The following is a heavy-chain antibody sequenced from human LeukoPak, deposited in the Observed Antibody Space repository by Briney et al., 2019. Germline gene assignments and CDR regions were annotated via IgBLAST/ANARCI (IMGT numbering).Heavy chain of an antibody. CDR1: GLPFSSYG. CDR3: AKDKGYSYGIFDY. Sequence: GGSLRLSCAASGLPFSSYGMHWVRQAPGKGLEWVAFIRYDGSNKYYADSVKGRFTISRDNSKNTLYLQMNSLRAEDTAVYYCAKDKGYSYGIFDYWGQGTLVTVSS. CDR2: IRYDGSNK. D-gene: IGHD5-18*01. V-gene: IGHV3-30*02. J-gene: IGHJ4*02.